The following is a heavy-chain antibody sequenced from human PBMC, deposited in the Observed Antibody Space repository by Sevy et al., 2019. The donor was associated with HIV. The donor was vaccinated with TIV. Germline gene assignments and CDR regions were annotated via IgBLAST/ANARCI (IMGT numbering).Heavy chain of an antibody. CDR1: GFSFSSYA. Sequence: GGSLRLSCAASGFSFSSYAMNWVSQAPGKGLEWVSSIFGDGDITYYADSVNGRFTISRDKSKNTLYLQMHSLRAEDTAVYYCAGGRYDSSGSFDAFDIWGQGTMVTVSS. D-gene: IGHD3-22*01. V-gene: IGHV3-23*01. CDR3: AGGRYDSSGSFDAFDI. CDR2: IFGDGDIT. J-gene: IGHJ3*02.